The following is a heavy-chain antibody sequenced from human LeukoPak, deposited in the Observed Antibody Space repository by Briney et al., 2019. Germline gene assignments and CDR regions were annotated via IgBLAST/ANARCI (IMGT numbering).Heavy chain of an antibody. V-gene: IGHV3-23*01. CDR1: GFSFSSYA. CDR3: AKDLHDYGNYVGWFDS. J-gene: IGHJ5*01. CDR2: LSASGGTT. Sequence: PGGSLRLSCAASGFSFSSYAMTWVRQAPGKGLEWVSALSASGGTTYYADSVKGRFTTSRDNSKNTLYLHMNSLRAEDTAVYYCAKDLHDYGNYVGWFDSWGQGTLVTVSS. D-gene: IGHD4-11*01.